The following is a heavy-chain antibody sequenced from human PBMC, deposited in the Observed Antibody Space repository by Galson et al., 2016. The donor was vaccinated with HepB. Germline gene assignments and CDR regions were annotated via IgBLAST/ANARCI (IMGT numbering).Heavy chain of an antibody. CDR3: AGYYDILTGYYDY. J-gene: IGHJ4*02. D-gene: IGHD3-9*01. CDR1: GFTFSNCW. Sequence: SLRLSCAASGFTFSNCWMNWVRQAPGKGLEWVANIKQDGSEKYYVDSVKGRFTISRDNAKNSLYLQMNSLRAEDTAVYYCAGYYDILTGYYDYWGQGTLVTVSS. V-gene: IGHV3-7*01. CDR2: IKQDGSEK.